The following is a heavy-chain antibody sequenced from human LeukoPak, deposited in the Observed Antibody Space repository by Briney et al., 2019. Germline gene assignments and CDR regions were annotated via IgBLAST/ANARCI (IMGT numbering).Heavy chain of an antibody. CDR3: ARENWLVGIPDY. CDR2: ISSSGSTI. CDR1: GFTFSSYE. V-gene: IGHV3-48*03. Sequence: GGSLRLSCAASGFTFSSYEMNWVRQAPGKGLDWVSYISSSGSTIYYADSVKGRFTISRDNAKNSLYLQMNSLRAEDMAVYYCARENWLVGIPDYWGQGTLVTVSS. D-gene: IGHD6-19*01. J-gene: IGHJ4*02.